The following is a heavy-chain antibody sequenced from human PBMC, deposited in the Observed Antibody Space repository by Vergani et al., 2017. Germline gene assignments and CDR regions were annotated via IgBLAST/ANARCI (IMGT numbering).Heavy chain of an antibody. CDR3: ARSGYCAHGVCYMTYYYYMDV. V-gene: IGHV3-33*01. CDR2: IWYDGSKE. J-gene: IGHJ6*03. CDR1: GFTLSSHA. Sequence: QVQLEESGGGVVQPGRSLRLSCAGSGFTLSSHAMHWVRQAPGKGMEWVVFIWYDGSKEYYADSVKGRFTISRDNSKNTLYLQMNNLGAADTAVYYCARSGYCAHGVCYMTYYYYMDVWGKGTAVTVSS. D-gene: IGHD2-8*01.